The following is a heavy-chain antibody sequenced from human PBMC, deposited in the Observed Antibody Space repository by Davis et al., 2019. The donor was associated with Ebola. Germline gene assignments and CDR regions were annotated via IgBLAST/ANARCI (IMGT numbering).Heavy chain of an antibody. CDR3: ARVTGRITIFGVVTNWFDP. CDR1: GGSISSYY. D-gene: IGHD3-3*01. J-gene: IGHJ5*02. V-gene: IGHV4-59*12. CDR2: IYYSGST. Sequence: MPSETLSLTCTVSGGSISSYYWSWIRQPPGKGLEWIGYIYYSGSTYYNPSLKSRVTISVDTSKNQFSLKLSSVTAADTAVYYCARVTGRITIFGVVTNWFDPWGQVTLVTVSS.